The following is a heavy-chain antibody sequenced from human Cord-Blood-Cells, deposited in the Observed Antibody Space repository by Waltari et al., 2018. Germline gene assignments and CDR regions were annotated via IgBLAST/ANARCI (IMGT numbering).Heavy chain of an antibody. D-gene: IGHD3-3*01. CDR3: ARNYDFWSGYVYY. J-gene: IGHJ4*02. CDR2: INHSGST. CDR1: GGSFSGYY. V-gene: IGHV4-34*01. Sequence: QVQLQQWGAGLLKPSETLSLTCAVYGGSFSGYYWSWIRQPPGKGLEWIGEINHSGSTNYNPSLKMRVTISVDTSNNQFSLKLSAVTAADTAVYYCARNYDFWSGYVYYWGQGTLVTVSS.